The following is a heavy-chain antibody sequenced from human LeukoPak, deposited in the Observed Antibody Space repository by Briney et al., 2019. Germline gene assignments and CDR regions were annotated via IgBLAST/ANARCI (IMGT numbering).Heavy chain of an antibody. CDR3: ARGRAVTTFDY. D-gene: IGHD4-17*01. Sequence: ASVKVSCKASGYTFTDYYVHWVRQAPGQGLQWMGWINPNNDATKYPQNFQGRVTMTRDTSTSTVYMKLSSLRSEDTAVYYCARGRAVTTFDYWGQGTLVTVSS. J-gene: IGHJ4*02. CDR1: GYTFTDYY. V-gene: IGHV1-2*02. CDR2: INPNNDAT.